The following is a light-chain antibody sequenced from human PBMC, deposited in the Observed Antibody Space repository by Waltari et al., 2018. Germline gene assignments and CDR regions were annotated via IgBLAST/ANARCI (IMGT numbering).Light chain of an antibody. CDR1: QSVSSN. V-gene: IGKV3-15*01. CDR3: QQYNNWPLT. CDR2: GAS. Sequence: EIVMTQSPATLSVSPGDRATLSSRASQSVSSNLAWYQQKPGQAPRLLIYGASTRATGIPARFSGSGSGTEFTLTISSLQSEDFAVYYCQQYNNWPLTFGGGTKVEIK. J-gene: IGKJ4*01.